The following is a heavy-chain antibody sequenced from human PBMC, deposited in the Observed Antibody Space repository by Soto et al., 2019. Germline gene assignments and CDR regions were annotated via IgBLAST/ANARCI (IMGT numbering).Heavy chain of an antibody. CDR1: IYTFTSYV. J-gene: IGHJ4*02. CDR2: ISAHNGNT. CDR3: ARGRYGDY. D-gene: IGHD1-1*01. V-gene: IGHV1-18*01. Sequence: QVHLVQSGAEVKKPGASVKVSCKASIYTFTSYVITWVRQAPGQGLEWMGWISAHNGNTDYAQKLQGRVIVTRDTSTSTAYMELRSMRSDDTAVYYCARGRYGDYWGQGALVTVSS.